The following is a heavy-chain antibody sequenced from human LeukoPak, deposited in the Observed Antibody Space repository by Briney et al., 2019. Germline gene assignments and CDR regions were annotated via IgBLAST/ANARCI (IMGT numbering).Heavy chain of an antibody. CDR3: ARHGVATMKRVDV. CDR1: GGSISIYN. CDR2: IYYSGRT. Sequence: SETLSLTCTVSGGSISIYNCSSMRQPPGKGLEWIGHIYYSGRTYYNPSLKNRATMSVDTSKDQFSLNLTSVIAADTAVYYCARHGVATMKRVDVWGKGTSVTVSS. D-gene: IGHD5-12*01. J-gene: IGHJ6*04. V-gene: IGHV4-59*08.